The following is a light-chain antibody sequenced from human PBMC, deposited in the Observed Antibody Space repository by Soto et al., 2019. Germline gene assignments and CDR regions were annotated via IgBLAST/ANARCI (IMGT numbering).Light chain of an antibody. V-gene: IGKV1-6*01. CDR3: QQYDNLPLT. Sequence: AIQMTQSPSSLSASVGDRVTITCRASQGIGNDLGWYQQKAGKAPKLLIYAASSLQSGVPSRFSGSGSGTDFTLTISSLQPEDFATYYCQQYDNLPLTFGGGTKVEIK. CDR2: AAS. CDR1: QGIGND. J-gene: IGKJ4*01.